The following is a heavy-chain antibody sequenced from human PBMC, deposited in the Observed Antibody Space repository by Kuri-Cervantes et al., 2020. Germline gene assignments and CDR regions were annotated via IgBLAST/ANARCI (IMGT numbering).Heavy chain of an antibody. CDR1: GGSISSYY. D-gene: IGHD7-27*01. Sequence: SETLSLTCTVSGGSISSYYWSWIRQPPGKGLEWIGYIYYSGSTNYNPSLKSRVTISVDTSKNQFSLKLGSVTAADTAVYYCARSTESGVGYWGQGTLVTVSS. J-gene: IGHJ4*02. CDR2: IYYSGST. V-gene: IGHV4-59*01. CDR3: ARSTESGVGY.